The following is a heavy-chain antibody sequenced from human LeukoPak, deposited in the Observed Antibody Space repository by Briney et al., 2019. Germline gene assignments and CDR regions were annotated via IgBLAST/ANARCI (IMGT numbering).Heavy chain of an antibody. J-gene: IGHJ6*02. CDR2: FDPEDGET. CDR1: GYTLTELS. V-gene: IGHV1-24*01. D-gene: IGHD3-22*01. Sequence: ASVKVSCKVSGYTLTELSMHWVRQAPGKGLEWMGGFDPEDGETIYAQKFQGRVTMTEDTSTDTAYMELSSLRSEDTAVYYCARAFFHSSGYNYYYYGMDVWGQGSTVTVSS. CDR3: ARAFFHSSGYNYYYYGMDV.